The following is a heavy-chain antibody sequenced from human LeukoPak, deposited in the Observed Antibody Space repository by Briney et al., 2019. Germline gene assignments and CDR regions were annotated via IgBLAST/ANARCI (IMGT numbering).Heavy chain of an antibody. CDR1: GFTFSYYG. J-gene: IGHJ4*02. Sequence: GGSLRLSCAASGFTFSYYGMHCVRQAPGGGREWGAFVRYEGKDKFYADSVKGRFTISKDTSMNTLSLQMNSLRAEDTAVYYCAKVGLTVTTILDYFHYWGQGTLVTVSS. D-gene: IGHD4-11*01. V-gene: IGHV3-30*02. CDR2: VRYEGKDK. CDR3: AKVGLTVTTILDYFHY.